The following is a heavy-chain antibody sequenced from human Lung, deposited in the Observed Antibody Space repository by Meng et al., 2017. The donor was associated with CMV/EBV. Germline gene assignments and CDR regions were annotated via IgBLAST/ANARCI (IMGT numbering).Heavy chain of an antibody. V-gene: IGHV4-34*01. D-gene: IGHD3-10*01. CDR1: GWSFRTYY. J-gene: IGHJ4*02. Sequence: LSLPCAVYGWSFRTYYWSWIRQPPGKGLEWIGEINHSGSTNYSPSLKSRVTISVDTSKNQFSLKLRSVTAADTAVYYCARGYGPEGYWGQGTLVTVSS. CDR3: ARGYGPEGY. CDR2: INHSGST.